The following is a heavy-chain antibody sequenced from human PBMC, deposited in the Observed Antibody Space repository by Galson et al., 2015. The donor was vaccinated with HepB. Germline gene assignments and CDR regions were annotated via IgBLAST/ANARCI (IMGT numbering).Heavy chain of an antibody. CDR1: GFTFSKYA. Sequence: SLRLSCAASGFTFSKYAMHWVRQSPGKGLEWVAVISDDGANKDYPDSVKGRFTISRDNSNNTLYLEMKNLRPDDTALFYCARSAKTYSRRWPFDFWGQGTQVTVSS. J-gene: IGHJ4*01. V-gene: IGHV3-30-3*01. CDR3: ARSAKTYSRRWPFDF. CDR2: ISDDGANK. D-gene: IGHD4-11*01.